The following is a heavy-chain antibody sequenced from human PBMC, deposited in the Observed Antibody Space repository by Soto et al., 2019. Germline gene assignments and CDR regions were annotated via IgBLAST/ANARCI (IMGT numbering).Heavy chain of an antibody. J-gene: IGHJ4*02. D-gene: IGHD4-17*01. CDR2: IYYSGST. CDR1: GGSISSGGYY. Sequence: PSETLSLTCTVSGGSISSGGYYWSWIRQHPGKGLEWIGYIYYSGSTYYNPSLKSRVTISVDTSKNQFSLKLSPVTAADTAVYYCARGDYGDYRMYYFDYWGQGTLVTVSS. V-gene: IGHV4-31*03. CDR3: ARGDYGDYRMYYFDY.